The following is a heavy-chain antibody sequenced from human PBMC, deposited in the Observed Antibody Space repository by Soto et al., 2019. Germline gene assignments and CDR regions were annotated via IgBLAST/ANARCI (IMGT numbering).Heavy chain of an antibody. J-gene: IGHJ4*02. V-gene: IGHV3-15*07. CDR2: IKSKTDGGTT. CDR3: TTDSYSDSSGYYGFWDYFDY. Sequence: GGSLRLSCAASGFTFSNAWMNWVRQAPGKGLEWVGRIKSKTDGGTTDYAAPVKGRFTISRDDSKNTLYLQMNSLKTEDTAVYYCTTDSYSDSSGYYGFWDYFDYWGQGTLVTVSS. CDR1: GFTFSNAW. D-gene: IGHD3-22*01.